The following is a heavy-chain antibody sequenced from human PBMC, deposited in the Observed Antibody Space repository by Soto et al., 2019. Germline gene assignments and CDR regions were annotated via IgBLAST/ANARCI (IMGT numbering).Heavy chain of an antibody. D-gene: IGHD3-9*01. J-gene: IGHJ6*02. CDR3: ARDITMDYDILSGYFELYYYYGMDV. CDR1: GFTFSSYG. V-gene: IGHV3-30*03. CDR2: ISYDGSNK. Sequence: GGSLRLSCAASGFTFSSYGMHWVRQAPGKGLEWVAVISYDGSNKYYADSVKGRFTISRDNSKNTLYLQMNSLRAEDTAVYYCARDITMDYDILSGYFELYYYYGMDVWAQGTTDTVSS.